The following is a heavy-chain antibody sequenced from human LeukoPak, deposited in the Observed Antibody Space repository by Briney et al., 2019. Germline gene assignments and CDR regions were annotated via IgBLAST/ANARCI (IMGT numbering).Heavy chain of an antibody. D-gene: IGHD4-17*01. J-gene: IGHJ4*02. CDR1: GXTFSSSW. V-gene: IGHV3-74*01. Sequence: GGSLRLSCAASGXTFSSSWLHWVRQAPGKGLVWVSRINSDGSSTSYADSVKGRFTISRDNAKNTLYLQMNSLRAEDTAVYYCARDGHDYVDYFFDYWGQGTLVTVSS. CDR3: ARDGHDYVDYFFDY. CDR2: INSDGSST.